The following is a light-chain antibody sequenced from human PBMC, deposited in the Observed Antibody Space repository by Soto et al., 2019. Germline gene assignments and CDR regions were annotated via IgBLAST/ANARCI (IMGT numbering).Light chain of an antibody. CDR2: GAF. CDR1: QSVGNN. Sequence: EVLLTQSPATLSVSPGKRATLSCRTSQSVGNNLALYQQKPGQAPRLLMYGAFIRAPGLPVRFRGTGSGTEFTLTISGLQSEVVALYYCQQYDKWPDTFGQGTK. V-gene: IGKV3-15*01. J-gene: IGKJ2*01. CDR3: QQYDKWPDT.